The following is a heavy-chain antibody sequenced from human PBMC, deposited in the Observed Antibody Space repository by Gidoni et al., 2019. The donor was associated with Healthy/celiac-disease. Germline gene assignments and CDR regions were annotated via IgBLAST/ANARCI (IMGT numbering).Heavy chain of an antibody. CDR2: ISWNSGSI. Sequence: EVQLVESGGGLVQPGRSLRLSCAASGFTFDDYAMHWVRQAPGKGLEWVSGISWNSGSIGYADSVKGRFTISRDNAKNSLYLQMNSLRAEDTALYYCAKSITMVQGVFDYWGQGTLVTVSS. J-gene: IGHJ4*02. V-gene: IGHV3-9*01. CDR1: GFTFDDYA. CDR3: AKSITMVQGVFDY. D-gene: IGHD3-10*01.